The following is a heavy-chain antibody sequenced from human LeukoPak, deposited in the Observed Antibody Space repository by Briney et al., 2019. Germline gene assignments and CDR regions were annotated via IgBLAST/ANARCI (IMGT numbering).Heavy chain of an antibody. J-gene: IGHJ5*02. CDR1: GYTFTSYG. Sequence: ASVKVSCKASGYTFTSYGISWVRQAPGQGLEWMGWISAYNGNTNYAQKLQGRVTMTTDTSTSTAYMELRSLRSDDTAVYYCARDPRVTIFGVVHNWFDPLGQGTLVTVSS. V-gene: IGHV1-18*01. D-gene: IGHD3-3*01. CDR2: ISAYNGNT. CDR3: ARDPRVTIFGVVHNWFDP.